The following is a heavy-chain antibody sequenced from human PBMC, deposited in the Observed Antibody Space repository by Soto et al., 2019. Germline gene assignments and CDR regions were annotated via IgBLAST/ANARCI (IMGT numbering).Heavy chain of an antibody. Sequence: SETLSLTCAVYGGSFSGYYWSWIRQPPGKGLEWIGEINHSGSTNYNPSLKSRVTISVDTTKNQFSLKLSSVTAADTAVYYCARDAFYDFWRPNWFDPWGQGTRVTVSS. D-gene: IGHD3-3*01. J-gene: IGHJ5*02. CDR3: ARDAFYDFWRPNWFDP. V-gene: IGHV4-34*01. CDR2: INHSGST. CDR1: GGSFSGYY.